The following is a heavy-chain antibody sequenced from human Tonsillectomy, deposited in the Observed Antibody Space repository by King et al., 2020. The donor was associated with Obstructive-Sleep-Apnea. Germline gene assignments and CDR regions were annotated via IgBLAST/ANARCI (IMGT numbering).Heavy chain of an antibody. Sequence: VQLVESGGGLVKPGGSLRLSCAASGFTFSDYYMSWIRQAPGKGLEWVSYISSSGSTIYYADSVKGRFTISRDNAKNSLYLQMNSLRAEDTAVYYCAGDHSSSWMIYVPSNWFDPWGQGTLVTVSS. J-gene: IGHJ5*02. CDR2: ISSSGSTI. CDR1: GFTFSDYY. V-gene: IGHV3-11*01. CDR3: AGDHSSSWMIYVPSNWFDP. D-gene: IGHD6-13*01.